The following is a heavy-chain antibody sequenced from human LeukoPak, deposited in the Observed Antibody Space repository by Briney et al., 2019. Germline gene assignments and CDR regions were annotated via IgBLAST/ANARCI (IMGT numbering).Heavy chain of an antibody. CDR2: IYTSGST. V-gene: IGHV4-4*07. CDR3: ARDHCSSTSCQGENYYGMDV. CDR1: GGSISSCY. D-gene: IGHD2-2*01. J-gene: IGHJ6*02. Sequence: SETLSLTCTVSGGSISSCYWSWIRQPAGKGLEWIGRIYTSGSTNYNPSLKSRVTMSVDTSKNQFSLKLSSVTAADTAVYYCARDHCSSTSCQGENYYGMDVWGQGTTVTVSS.